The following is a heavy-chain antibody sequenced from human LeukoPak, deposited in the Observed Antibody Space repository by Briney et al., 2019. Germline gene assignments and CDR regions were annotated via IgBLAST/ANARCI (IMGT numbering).Heavy chain of an antibody. CDR2: IYYSGST. J-gene: IGHJ6*02. V-gene: IGHV4-59*01. Sequence: PSETLSLTCTVSGGSISRDYWSWIRQPPGKGLEWIGYIYYSGSTNYNPSLKSRVTISVDTSKNQFSLKLSSVTAADTAVYYCARDGRISPYYGMDVWGQGTTVTVSS. CDR1: GGSISRDY. D-gene: IGHD1-26*01. CDR3: ARDGRISPYYGMDV.